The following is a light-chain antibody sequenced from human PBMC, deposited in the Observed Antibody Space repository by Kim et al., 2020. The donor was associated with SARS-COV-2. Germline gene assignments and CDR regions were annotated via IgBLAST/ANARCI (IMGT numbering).Light chain of an antibody. Sequence: PSITVCCGVTSSNMGSYIYFSWNQQHPRKAPILIFDAARSRPSVVSFRFTGSKSNNTSSLTISGHQAEDDADYYCSSYTTASTGVFGGGTKLTVL. CDR2: AAR. V-gene: IGLV2-14*03. CDR3: SSYTTASTGV. CDR1: SSNMGSYIY. J-gene: IGLJ3*02.